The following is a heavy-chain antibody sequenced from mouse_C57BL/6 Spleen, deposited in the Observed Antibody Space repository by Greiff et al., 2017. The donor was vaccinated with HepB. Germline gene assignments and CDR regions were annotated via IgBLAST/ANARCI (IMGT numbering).Heavy chain of an antibody. V-gene: IGHV5-4*01. CDR3: ARDPRRGFAY. Sequence: DVHLVESGGGLVKPGGSLKLSCAASGFTFSSYAMSWVRQTPDKRLEWVATISDGGSYTYYPDNVKGRFTISRDNAKNNLYLQMSHLKSEDTAMYYCARDPRRGFAYWGQGTLVTVSA. J-gene: IGHJ3*01. CDR1: GFTFSSYA. CDR2: ISDGGSYT.